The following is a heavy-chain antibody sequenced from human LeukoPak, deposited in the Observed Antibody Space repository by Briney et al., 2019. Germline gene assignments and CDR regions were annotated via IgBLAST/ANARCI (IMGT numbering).Heavy chain of an antibody. CDR3: ARGQGATVPQVGKNWFDP. CDR2: IYHSGST. V-gene: IGHV4-38-2*02. CDR1: GYSISSGYY. Sequence: SETLSLTCTVSGYSISSGYYWGWIRQPPGKGLEWIGSIYHSGSTYYNPSLKSRVTISVDTSKNQFSLKLSSVTAADTAIYYCARGQGATVPQVGKNWFDPWGQGTWVTVSS. J-gene: IGHJ5*02. D-gene: IGHD1-26*01.